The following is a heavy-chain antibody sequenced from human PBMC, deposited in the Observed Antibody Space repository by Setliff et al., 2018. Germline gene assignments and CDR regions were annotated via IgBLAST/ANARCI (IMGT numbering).Heavy chain of an antibody. D-gene: IGHD4-4*01. CDR3: TTGPRDSRNYLNWFNP. J-gene: IGHJ5*02. Sequence: GGSLRLSCAASALTFSRYWMKWVRQAPGKGLEWVADISSIEGATSDYGAPAKGRFTISRDDSKNMLFLQMNNLKTEDTGFYYCTTGPRDSRNYLNWFNPWGQGTLVTVSS. V-gene: IGHV3-15*01. CDR1: ALTFSRYW. CDR2: ISSIEGATS.